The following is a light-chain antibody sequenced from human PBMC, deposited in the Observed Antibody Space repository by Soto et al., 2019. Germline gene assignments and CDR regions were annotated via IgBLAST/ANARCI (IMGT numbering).Light chain of an antibody. Sequence: EIVMTQSPATLSVSPGERATLSCRASQSVNTNLAWYQQKPGQAPRLLISAASTRATGIPARFSGSGSGTEFTRAIRSLQSEDFAVYYCQQYDNWPPKWTFGQGTKVEIK. V-gene: IGKV3-15*01. J-gene: IGKJ1*01. CDR3: QQYDNWPPKWT. CDR2: AAS. CDR1: QSVNTN.